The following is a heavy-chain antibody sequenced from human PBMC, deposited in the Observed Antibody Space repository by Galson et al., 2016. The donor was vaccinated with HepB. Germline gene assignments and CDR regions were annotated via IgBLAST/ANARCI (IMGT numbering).Heavy chain of an antibody. CDR2: IWYDGSKK. J-gene: IGHJ4*02. V-gene: IGHV3-33*07. CDR1: GFIFSSYA. CDR3: ARLNNGNSLDY. D-gene: IGHD1-14*01. Sequence: SLRLSCAASGFIFSSYAMYWVRQTPGKGLEWVAFIWYDGSKKYYADSVKGRLTISRDNPRDTLYLQMNSLRAEDTAVYVCARLNNGNSLDYWCQGILDTVSS.